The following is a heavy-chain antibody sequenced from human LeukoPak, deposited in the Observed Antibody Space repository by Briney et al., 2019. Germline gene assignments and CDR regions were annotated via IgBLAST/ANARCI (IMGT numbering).Heavy chain of an antibody. J-gene: IGHJ1*01. CDR1: GFTFDDYA. CDR3: AKDRGSYCSSTSCSRALFQH. D-gene: IGHD2-2*01. Sequence: PGGSLRLSCAASGFTFDDYAMHWVRQAPGKGLEWVSGMSWNSGSIVYADSVKGGFTISRDNAKNSLYLQMNSLRAEDTALYYCAKDRGSYCSSTSCSRALFQHWGQGPLVTVSS. V-gene: IGHV3-9*01. CDR2: MSWNSGSI.